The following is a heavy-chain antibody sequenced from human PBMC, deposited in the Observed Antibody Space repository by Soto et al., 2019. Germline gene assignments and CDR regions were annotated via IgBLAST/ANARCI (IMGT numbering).Heavy chain of an antibody. CDR3: ARDRISYYYDSSGSYFDY. J-gene: IGHJ4*02. V-gene: IGHV1-69*13. CDR1: GGTFSSYA. CDR2: IIPIFGTA. Sequence: SVKVSCKASGGTFSSYAISWVRQAPGQGLEWMGGIIPIFGTANYAQKFQGRVTITADESTSTAYMKLSSLRSEDTAVYYCARDRISYYYDSSGSYFDYWGQGTLVTVSS. D-gene: IGHD3-22*01.